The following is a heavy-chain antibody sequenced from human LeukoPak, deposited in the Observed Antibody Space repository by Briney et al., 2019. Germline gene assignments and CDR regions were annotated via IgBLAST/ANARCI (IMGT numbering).Heavy chain of an antibody. Sequence: SGTLSLTCAVSGGSISSSNWWSWVRQPPGKGLEWIGEIYHSGSTNYNPSLRSRVTISVDTSKNQFSLKLSSVTAADTAVYYCARLRVYGDYDYYYGMDVWGQGTTVTVSS. CDR2: IYHSGST. CDR1: GGSISSSNW. CDR3: ARLRVYGDYDYYYGMDV. V-gene: IGHV4-4*02. J-gene: IGHJ6*02. D-gene: IGHD4-17*01.